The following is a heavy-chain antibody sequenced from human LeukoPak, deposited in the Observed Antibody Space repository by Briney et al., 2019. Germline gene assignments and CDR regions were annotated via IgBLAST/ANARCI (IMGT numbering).Heavy chain of an antibody. Sequence: SVKVSCKASGCTFSSYAISWVRQAPGQGLEWMGGIIPIFGTANYAQKFQGRVTITADESTSTAYMELSSLRSEDTAVYYCARGREMATIMAGIDYWGQGTLVTVSS. CDR2: IIPIFGTA. CDR1: GCTFSSYA. J-gene: IGHJ4*02. V-gene: IGHV1-69*01. CDR3: ARGREMATIMAGIDY. D-gene: IGHD5-24*01.